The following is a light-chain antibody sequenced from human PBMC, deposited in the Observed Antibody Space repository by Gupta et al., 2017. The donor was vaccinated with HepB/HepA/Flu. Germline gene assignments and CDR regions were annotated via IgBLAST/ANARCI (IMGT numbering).Light chain of an antibody. CDR3: QVWDSRDDSAV. CDR2: NDS. CDR1: NIGTKG. V-gene: IGLV3-21*04. Sequence: SYVLTQPPSVSVAPGKTASITCGGNNIGTKGVHWYQQMPGQAPVMVIYNDSDRPSGIPERFSGSNSGSTATLTISRVEAGDEAEYYCQVWDSRDDSAVFGGGTKLTVL. J-gene: IGLJ2*01.